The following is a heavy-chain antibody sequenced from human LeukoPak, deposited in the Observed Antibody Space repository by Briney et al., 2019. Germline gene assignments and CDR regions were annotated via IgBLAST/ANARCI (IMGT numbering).Heavy chain of an antibody. Sequence: KTSETLSLTCTVSGGSIGSGGYFWTWIRQPPGKGLEWIGYMSQSGSTYYNPSLKSRVSISVDTSKSQFSLKLTSVTAADTAVYYCARDWSGPYYFDYWGQGTLVTVSS. CDR1: GGSIGSGGYF. CDR2: MSQSGST. CDR3: ARDWSGPYYFDY. V-gene: IGHV4-30-2*01. J-gene: IGHJ4*01. D-gene: IGHD3-3*01.